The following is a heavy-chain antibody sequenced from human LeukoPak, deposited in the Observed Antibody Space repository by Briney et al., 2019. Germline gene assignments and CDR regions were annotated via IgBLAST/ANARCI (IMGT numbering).Heavy chain of an antibody. D-gene: IGHD5-12*01. V-gene: IGHV3-74*01. CDR1: GFTFTSYS. Sequence: GGSLRLSCAASGFTFTSYSMNWVRQAPGKGLVWVSRINADGSSASYADSVKGRFTISRDNAKNSLYLQMNSLRAEDTAVYYCASQSGYDYIFDYWGQGTLVTVSS. CDR3: ASQSGYDYIFDY. CDR2: INADGSSA. J-gene: IGHJ4*02.